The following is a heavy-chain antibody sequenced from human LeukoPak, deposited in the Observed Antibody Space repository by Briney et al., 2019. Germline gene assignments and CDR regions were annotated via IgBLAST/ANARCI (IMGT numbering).Heavy chain of an antibody. CDR1: GDSISSTNYF. Sequence: SETLSLTCTVSGDSISSTNYFWAWIRQPPGKGLEWIGTIYYSGRTSYSPSLKSRVTISVDTSKNQFSLSLSSVTAADTAVYYCASHRNDAFDIWGQGTMVTVSS. V-gene: IGHV4-39*01. CDR2: IYYSGRT. CDR3: ASHRNDAFDI. J-gene: IGHJ3*02.